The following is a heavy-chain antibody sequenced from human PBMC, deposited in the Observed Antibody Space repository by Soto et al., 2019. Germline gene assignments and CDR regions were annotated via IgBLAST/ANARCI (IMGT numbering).Heavy chain of an antibody. CDR2: ISPMFGAA. D-gene: IGHD2-2*01. CDR1: GGTFNTYA. J-gene: IGHJ4*02. V-gene: IGHV1-69*19. CDR3: ARDVQLHTPAFVY. Sequence: QVQLVQSGAEMQKPGSSVKVSCQSSGGTFNTYAMNWVRQAPGQGPEWMGDISPMFGAANYAPKFQGRVTITADESTGTSYMQLSSLTSEDTALYFCARDVQLHTPAFVYWGQGTLVTVSS.